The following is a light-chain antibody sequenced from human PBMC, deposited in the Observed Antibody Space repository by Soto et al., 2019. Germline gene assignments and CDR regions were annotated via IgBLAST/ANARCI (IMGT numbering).Light chain of an antibody. Sequence: EIVLTQSPGTLSLSPGERATLSCRASQSVSSSYLAWYQQKPGQAPRLLIYGASSRATGIPDRFSGSGSGTDFTLTISRLEPEAFAVYYCQQYGSSLPFTFGPGTKVDI. CDR3: QQYGSSLPFT. J-gene: IGKJ3*01. CDR1: QSVSSSY. V-gene: IGKV3-20*01. CDR2: GAS.